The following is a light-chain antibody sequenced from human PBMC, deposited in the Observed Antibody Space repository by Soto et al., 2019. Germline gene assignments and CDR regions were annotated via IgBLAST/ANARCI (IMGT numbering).Light chain of an antibody. V-gene: IGKV3-20*01. Sequence: EIVLTQSPGTLSLSPGERATLSCRASQSVSNTYLAWYQQKPGQAPRLIIYGASSRATGTTDRFSGSGSGTDFSLTISRLEPEDFAVYYCQQFDGSRYTFGQGTKREIK. CDR2: GAS. CDR3: QQFDGSRYT. CDR1: QSVSNTY. J-gene: IGKJ2*01.